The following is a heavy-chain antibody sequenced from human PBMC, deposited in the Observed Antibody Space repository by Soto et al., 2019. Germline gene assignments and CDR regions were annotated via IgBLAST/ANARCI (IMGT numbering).Heavy chain of an antibody. CDR3: VKDNLHSGSYAKWYFDL. J-gene: IGHJ2*01. CDR1: GFTFSSYG. V-gene: IGHV3-30*18. Sequence: QVQLVESGGGVVQPGRSLRLSCVGSGFTFSSYGMHWVRQAPGKGLEWLAVISFDGNYKYHADSVKGRFTISRDNSKNTLFLEMSSLRPEDTAVYYCVKDNLHSGSYAKWYFDLWGHGTLVTVSS. CDR2: ISFDGNYK. D-gene: IGHD1-26*01.